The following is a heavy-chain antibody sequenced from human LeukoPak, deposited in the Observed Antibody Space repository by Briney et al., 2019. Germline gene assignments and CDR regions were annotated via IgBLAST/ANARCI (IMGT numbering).Heavy chain of an antibody. CDR2: ISYDGSNK. Sequence: GRSLRLSCAASGFTFSSYGMHWVRQAPGKGLEWVAVISYDGSNKYYADSVKGRFTISRDNSKNTLYLQMNSLRAADTAVYYCAKDRVGYCSGGSCYSEAYWFDPWGQGTLVTVSS. D-gene: IGHD2-15*01. J-gene: IGHJ5*02. CDR1: GFTFSSYG. V-gene: IGHV3-30*18. CDR3: AKDRVGYCSGGSCYSEAYWFDP.